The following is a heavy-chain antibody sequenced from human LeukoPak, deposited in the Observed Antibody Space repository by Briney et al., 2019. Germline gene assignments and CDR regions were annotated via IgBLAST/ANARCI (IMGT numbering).Heavy chain of an antibody. J-gene: IGHJ4*02. D-gene: IGHD2-8*01. Sequence: SETLSLTCTVSGGSISSSSYYWGWIRQPPGKGLEWIGSIYYSGSTYYNPSLKSRVTISVDTSKNQFSLKLSSVTAADTAVYYCARRGPVRVLKVYAIRGYFDYWGQGTLVTVSS. CDR3: ARRGPVRVLKVYAIRGYFDY. CDR1: GGSISSSSYY. CDR2: IYYSGST. V-gene: IGHV4-39*01.